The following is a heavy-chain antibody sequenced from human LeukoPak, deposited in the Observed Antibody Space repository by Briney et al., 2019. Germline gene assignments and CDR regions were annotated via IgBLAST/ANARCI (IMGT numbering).Heavy chain of an antibody. Sequence: ASVKVSYKASGYTFTGYYMHWVRQAPGQGLEWMGWINPNSGGTNYAQKFQGRVPMTRDTSISTAYMELSRLRSDDTAVYYCARVFSKREFTFDYWGQGTLVTVSS. CDR3: ARVFSKREFTFDY. J-gene: IGHJ4*02. CDR1: GYTFTGYY. D-gene: IGHD3-9*01. CDR2: INPNSGGT. V-gene: IGHV1-2*02.